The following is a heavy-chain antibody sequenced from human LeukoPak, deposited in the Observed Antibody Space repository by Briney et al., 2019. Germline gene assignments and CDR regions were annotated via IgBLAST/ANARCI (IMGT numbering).Heavy chain of an antibody. CDR3: ARGSGSSWYFYFDY. V-gene: IGHV3-48*03. D-gene: IGHD6-13*01. J-gene: IGHJ4*02. CDR2: ISSSGSTI. CDR1: GFTFSSYE. Sequence: GGSLRLSCAASGFTFSSYEMNWVRQAPGKGLEWVSYISSSGSTIYYADSLKGRFTISRDNAKNSVYLQMNSLRAEDTALYYCARGSGSSWYFYFDYWGQGTLVTVSS.